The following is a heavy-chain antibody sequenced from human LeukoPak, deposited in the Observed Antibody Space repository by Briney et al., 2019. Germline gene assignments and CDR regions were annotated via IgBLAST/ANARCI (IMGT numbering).Heavy chain of an antibody. CDR3: ARDRYSSSSPFDY. CDR2: ISSSSSTI. Sequence: GGSLRLSCAASGFTFNFYSMNWVRQTPGKGLEWVSYISSSSSTIYYADSVKGRFTISRDNAKNSLYLQMNSLRAEDTAVYYCARDRYSSSSPFDYWGQGTLVTVSS. D-gene: IGHD6-6*01. V-gene: IGHV3-48*04. CDR1: GFTFNFYS. J-gene: IGHJ4*02.